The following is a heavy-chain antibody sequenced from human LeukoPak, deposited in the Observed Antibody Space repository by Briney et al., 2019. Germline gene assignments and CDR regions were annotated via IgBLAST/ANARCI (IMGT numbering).Heavy chain of an antibody. V-gene: IGHV3-30*04. Sequence: GRSLRLSCAASGFTFSSYAMHWVRQAPGKGLEWVAVISYDGSNKYYADSVKGRFTISRDNSKNTLYLQMNSLRAEGTAVYYCARGRGIVAPSGYWGQGTLVTVSS. CDR3: ARGRGIVAPSGY. CDR1: GFTFSSYA. J-gene: IGHJ4*02. CDR2: ISYDGSNK. D-gene: IGHD1-26*01.